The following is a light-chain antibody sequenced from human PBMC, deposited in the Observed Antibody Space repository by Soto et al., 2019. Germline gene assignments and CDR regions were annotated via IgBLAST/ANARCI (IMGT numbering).Light chain of an antibody. J-gene: IGKJ1*01. Sequence: DIVMTQSPDSLAVSLGERATINCKSSQSVLHRSNSKNYLIWYQHKPGQPPKPLIYWASTRESGVPDRFTGSVSGTDFTLTISSLKAEDVAIFYCQQYYSNPKTFGQGTKVEI. CDR2: WAS. CDR3: QQYYSNPKT. CDR1: QSVLHRSNSKNY. V-gene: IGKV4-1*01.